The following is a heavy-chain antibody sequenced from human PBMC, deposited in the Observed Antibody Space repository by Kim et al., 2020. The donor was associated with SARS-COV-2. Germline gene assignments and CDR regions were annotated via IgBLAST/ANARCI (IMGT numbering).Heavy chain of an antibody. V-gene: IGHV3-23*01. CDR2: T. CDR3: ATDPWGTRYFEY. J-gene: IGHJ4*02. D-gene: IGHD3-16*01. Sequence: TYYAESVTGRFTITRDNSKNTVDLQMNSLRAEDTAVYDCATDPWGTRYFEYWGQGTLVTVSS.